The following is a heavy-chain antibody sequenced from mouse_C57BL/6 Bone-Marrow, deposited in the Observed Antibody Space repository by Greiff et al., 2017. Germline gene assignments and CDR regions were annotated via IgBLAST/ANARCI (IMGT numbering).Heavy chain of an antibody. J-gene: IGHJ4*01. CDR1: GYAFTNYL. Sequence: VQLQQSGAELVRPGTSVKVSCKASGYAFTNYLLEWVKQRPGQGLEWIGVINPARGGTPYNHKFKGKATLTADKSSSTAYMQRSSLTSEVSAVYFCARGVLRGDYWGQGTSVTVSS. CDR2: INPARGGT. V-gene: IGHV1-54*01. CDR3: ARGVLRGDY. D-gene: IGHD1-1*01.